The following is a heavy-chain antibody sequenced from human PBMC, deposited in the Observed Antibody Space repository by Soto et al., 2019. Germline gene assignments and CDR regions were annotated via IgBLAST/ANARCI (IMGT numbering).Heavy chain of an antibody. CDR2: FDPEDGET. CDR1: GYTLTELS. Sequence: ASVKVSCKVSGYTLTELSMHWVRQAPGIGLEWMGGFDPEDGETIYAQKFQGRVTMTEDTSTDTAYMELSSLRSEDTAVYYCATCYTGIAAAGTFYYYYMDVWGKGTTVTVSS. CDR3: ATCYTGIAAAGTFYYYYMDV. V-gene: IGHV1-24*01. D-gene: IGHD6-13*01. J-gene: IGHJ6*03.